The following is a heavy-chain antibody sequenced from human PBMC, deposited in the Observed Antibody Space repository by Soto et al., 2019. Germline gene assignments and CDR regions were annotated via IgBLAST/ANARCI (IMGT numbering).Heavy chain of an antibody. CDR3: ARRTVNIRTFYSGLKTHCFDY. Sequence: QLQLQESGPGLVKPSETLSLTCAVSGGSISSSSYYWGWIRQPPGKGLEWIGSIYYSGSTYYTPSLQRRVAISGDTSKNQFYLKLNSVTAADTAVYYCARRTVNIRTFYSGLKTHCFDYWGQGTLVTVSS. J-gene: IGHJ4*02. CDR2: IYYSGST. CDR1: GGSISSSSYY. V-gene: IGHV4-39*01. D-gene: IGHD6-19*01.